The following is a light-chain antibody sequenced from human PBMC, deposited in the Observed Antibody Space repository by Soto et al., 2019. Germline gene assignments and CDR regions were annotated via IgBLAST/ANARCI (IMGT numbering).Light chain of an antibody. J-gene: IGKJ1*01. CDR2: GAS. V-gene: IGKV3-15*01. CDR1: QSISSH. Sequence: EIVVTQSPATLSVSPGERATLSCRTSQSISSHVAWYQQKPGQAPRLLIHGASTRATAIPARFSGSGSGTDFTLTIISLQSEDPAVSPCQNYNTWPGWTFGQGTKVDIK. CDR3: QNYNTWPGWT.